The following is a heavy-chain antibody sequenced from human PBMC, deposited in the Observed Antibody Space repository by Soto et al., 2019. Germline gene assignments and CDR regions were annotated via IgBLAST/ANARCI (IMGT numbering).Heavy chain of an antibody. CDR3: ARDGGRHSGGIDY. CDR2: IIPSFGTA. Sequence: QVQLVQSGAEVKKPGSSVKVSCKASGGTFSSYSINWVRQAPGQGLEWMGEIIPSFGTANYAQKFQGRVTITADESTSTAYMELSSLRPEDTAVYFCARDGGRHSGGIDYWGQGALVTVSS. D-gene: IGHD1-26*01. J-gene: IGHJ4*02. V-gene: IGHV1-69*01. CDR1: GGTFSSYS.